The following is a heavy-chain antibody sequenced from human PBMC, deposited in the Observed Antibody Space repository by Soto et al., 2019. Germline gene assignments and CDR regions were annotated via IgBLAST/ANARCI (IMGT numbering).Heavy chain of an antibody. D-gene: IGHD3-22*01. J-gene: IGHJ4*02. CDR2: IWYDGSNK. Sequence: PGGSLRLSCXASGFTFSSYGMHWVRQAPGKGLEWVAVIWYDGSNKYYADSVKGRFTISRDNSKNTLYLQMNSLRAEDTAVYYCAREGSDSSGYYSSFSDYWGQGTLVTVSS. V-gene: IGHV3-33*01. CDR3: AREGSDSSGYYSSFSDY. CDR1: GFTFSSYG.